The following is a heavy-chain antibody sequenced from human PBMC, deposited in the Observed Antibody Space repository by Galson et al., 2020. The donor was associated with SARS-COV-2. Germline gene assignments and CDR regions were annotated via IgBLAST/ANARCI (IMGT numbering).Heavy chain of an antibody. CDR1: GGSISSSSYY. J-gene: IGHJ4*02. V-gene: IGHV4-39*01. CDR3: ARAMGIAAAGTNLDY. D-gene: IGHD6-13*01. CDR2: IYYSGST. Sequence: SETLSLTCTVSGGSISSSSYYWGWIRQPPGKGLEWIGSIYYSGSTYYNPSLKSRVTISVDTSKNQFSLKLSSVTAADTAVYYCARAMGIAAAGTNLDYWGQGTLVTVSS.